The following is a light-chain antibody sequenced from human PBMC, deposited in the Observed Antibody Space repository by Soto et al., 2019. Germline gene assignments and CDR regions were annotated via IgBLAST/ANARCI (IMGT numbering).Light chain of an antibody. V-gene: IGKV1-5*03. CDR1: QTISTW. J-gene: IGKJ3*01. Sequence: DIQMTQSPSTLSASVGDRVTITCRASQTISTWLAWYQQKPGTAPKLLIYKASSLESGVPSRFSGSGSGTEFTLTISSLQPDDFATYYCQQYNGYSFTFGPGTKVDIK. CDR3: QQYNGYSFT. CDR2: KAS.